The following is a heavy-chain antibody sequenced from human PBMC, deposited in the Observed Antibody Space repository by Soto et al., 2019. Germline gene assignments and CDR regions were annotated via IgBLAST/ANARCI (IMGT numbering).Heavy chain of an antibody. J-gene: IGHJ1*01. D-gene: IGHD3-16*01. CDR1: GFTFRNYV. CDR3: ARWGTTGGLDV. Sequence: QVELVESGGGVVQPGTSLRLSCVGSGFTFRNYVIHWVRQAPGKGLEWVALTSYDGSGKYYGDSVRGRFTISRDNSRNTVDLQMDSLRLEDTALYYCARWGTTGGLDVWGQGTLVSVS. CDR2: TSYDGSGK. V-gene: IGHV3-30*19.